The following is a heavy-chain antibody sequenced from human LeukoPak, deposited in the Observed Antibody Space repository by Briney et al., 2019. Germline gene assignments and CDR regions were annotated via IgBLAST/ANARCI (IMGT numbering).Heavy chain of an antibody. CDR2: IYYSGST. V-gene: IGHV4-39*01. CDR3: ARHANYGARGNWFDP. CDR1: GGPISSSSYY. D-gene: IGHD4-17*01. Sequence: SETLSLTCTVSGGPISSSSYYWGWIRQPPGKGLEWIGSIYYSGSTYYNPSLKSRVTISVDTSKNQFSLKLSSVTAADTAVYYCARHANYGARGNWFDPWGQGALVTVSS. J-gene: IGHJ5*02.